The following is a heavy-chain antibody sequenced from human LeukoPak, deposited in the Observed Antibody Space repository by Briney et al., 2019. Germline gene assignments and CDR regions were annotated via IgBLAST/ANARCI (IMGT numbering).Heavy chain of an antibody. J-gene: IGHJ4*02. CDR3: AKGYSSGWYHHFDN. Sequence: SETLSLTCTVSGGSIASFYWSWVRQPPGKGLEWICYIYYSGRAKYNPSLKSRLTISVDTSKKQFSLKLSSVTAADTAVYYCAKGYSSGWYHHFDNWGQGTLVNFSS. CDR1: GGSIASFY. D-gene: IGHD6-19*01. CDR2: IYYSGRA. V-gene: IGHV4-59*01.